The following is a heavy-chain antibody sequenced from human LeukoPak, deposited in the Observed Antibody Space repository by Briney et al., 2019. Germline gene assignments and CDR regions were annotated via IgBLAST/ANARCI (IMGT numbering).Heavy chain of an antibody. V-gene: IGHV3-33*08. CDR3: ARDRDPGIVGANAFDI. CDR2: IWYDGSNK. Sequence: GGSLRLSCAASRFTFSNYWMSWVRQAPGKGLEWVAVIWYDGSNKIYAESVKGRFTISRDDSKNTLYLQMNSLTVDDTAVYYCARDRDPGIVGANAFDIWGQGTMVTVSS. J-gene: IGHJ3*02. D-gene: IGHD1-26*01. CDR1: RFTFSNYW.